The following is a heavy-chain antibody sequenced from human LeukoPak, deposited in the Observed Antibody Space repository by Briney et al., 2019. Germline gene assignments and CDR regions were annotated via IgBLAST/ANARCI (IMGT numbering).Heavy chain of an antibody. CDR1: GGSISGYH. J-gene: IGHJ6*03. V-gene: IGHV4-59*01. CDR2: IYYSGSS. Sequence: KDSETLSLTCNVSGGSISGYHWSWIRQPPGKGLEWLGYIYYSGSSNYNPSLKSRVTMSADTSKNQFSLKLSSVTAADTAVYYCARVPRSYYYHYYMDVWGKGTTVTVSS. CDR3: ARVPRSYYYHYYMDV.